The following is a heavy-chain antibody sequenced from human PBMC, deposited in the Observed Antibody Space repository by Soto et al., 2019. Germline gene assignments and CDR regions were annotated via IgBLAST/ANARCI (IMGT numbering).Heavy chain of an antibody. CDR3: AKSSGWYSGAFDI. CDR2: ISYDGSNK. CDR1: GFTLSSYG. V-gene: IGHV3-30*18. D-gene: IGHD6-19*01. J-gene: IGHJ3*02. Sequence: PGGSLRLSCAASGFTLSSYGMHWVRQAPGKGLEWVAVISYDGSNKYYADSVKGRFTISRDNSKNTLYLQMNSLRAEDTAVYYCAKSSGWYSGAFDIWGQGTMVTVSS.